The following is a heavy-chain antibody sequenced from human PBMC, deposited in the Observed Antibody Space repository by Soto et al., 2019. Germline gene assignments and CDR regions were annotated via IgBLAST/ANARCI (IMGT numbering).Heavy chain of an antibody. CDR2: IYHTGST. V-gene: IGHV4-30-2*01. J-gene: IGHJ4*02. Sequence: PSETLSLTCTVSGGSISSSGFSWSWIRQPPGKGLEWIGYIYHTGSTYYSPSLKSRLTMSVDTSKNQFSLKLTSVTAADTAVYYCPRRDDFWSGYSIDYWGLGTRVTFSS. D-gene: IGHD3-3*01. CDR3: PRRDDFWSGYSIDY. CDR1: GGSISSSGFS.